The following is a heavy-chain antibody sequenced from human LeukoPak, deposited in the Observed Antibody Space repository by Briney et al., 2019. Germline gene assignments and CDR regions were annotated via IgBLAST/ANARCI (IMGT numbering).Heavy chain of an antibody. CDR2: IYHSGTT. D-gene: IGHD3-10*01. CDR1: GYSITSSSW. CDR3: ARKENVYYYFDY. Sequence: SETLSLTCAVSGYSITSSSWWGWIRQPPGKGLEWIGYIYHSGTTYYNPSLQSRVTMSIDTSKNQFSLKLSSVTAVDTAVYYCARKENVYYYFDYWGQGTLVTVSS. J-gene: IGHJ4*02. V-gene: IGHV4-28*01.